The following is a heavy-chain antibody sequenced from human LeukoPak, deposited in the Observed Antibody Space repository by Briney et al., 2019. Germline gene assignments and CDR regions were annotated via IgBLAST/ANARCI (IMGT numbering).Heavy chain of an antibody. Sequence: PGGSLRLSCAASGFAFSSYAMSWVRQAPGKGLEWVSAISGSGGSTYYADSVKGRFTISRDNSKNTLYLQMNSLRAEDTAVCYCAKHSGSYYTAFDYWGQGTLVTVSS. CDR3: AKHSGSYYTAFDY. V-gene: IGHV3-23*01. CDR2: ISGSGGST. D-gene: IGHD1-26*01. CDR1: GFAFSSYA. J-gene: IGHJ4*02.